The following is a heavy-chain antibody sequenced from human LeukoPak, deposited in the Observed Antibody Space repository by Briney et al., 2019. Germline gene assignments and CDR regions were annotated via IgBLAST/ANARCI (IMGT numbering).Heavy chain of an antibody. Sequence: GGSLRLSCAASGFTFSSYAMSWVRQAPGKGLEWVSAISGRGGSTYYADSVKGRFTISRDNSKNTLYLQMNSLRAEDTAVYYCAKGSYYDILTGYYLDYWGQGTLVTVSS. CDR1: GFTFSSYA. CDR2: ISGRGGST. CDR3: AKGSYYDILTGYYLDY. D-gene: IGHD3-9*01. J-gene: IGHJ4*02. V-gene: IGHV3-23*01.